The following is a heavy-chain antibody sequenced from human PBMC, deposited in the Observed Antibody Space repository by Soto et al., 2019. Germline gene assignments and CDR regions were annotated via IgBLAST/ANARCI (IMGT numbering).Heavy chain of an antibody. CDR3: ARGGNGDYVVNWFVP. D-gene: IGHD4-17*01. V-gene: IGHV1-69*12. Sequence: QVQLVQSGAEVKKPGSSVKVSCKASGGTFSSYAISWVRQAPGQGLEWMGGIIPIFGTTNYAQKFQGRVTITADESTSTVYVELRSLRSVDTAVYYCARGGNGDYVVNWFVPWGQGTLVTVSS. CDR1: GGTFSSYA. CDR2: IIPIFGTT. J-gene: IGHJ5*02.